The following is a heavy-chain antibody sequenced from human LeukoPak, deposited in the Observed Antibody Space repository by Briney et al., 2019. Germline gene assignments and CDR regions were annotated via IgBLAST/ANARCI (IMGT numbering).Heavy chain of an antibody. J-gene: IGHJ4*02. CDR1: GFTFSSFE. CDR3: AKTGYSSGWYRIWDY. D-gene: IGHD6-19*01. Sequence: GGSLRLSCAASGFTFSSFEMSWVRQAPGMGLEWVSAISGSGGSAYYADSVKGRFTISRDNSRNSLSLQMNSLRAEDTALYYCAKTGYSSGWYRIWDYWGQGTLVTVSS. CDR2: ISGSGGSA. V-gene: IGHV3-23*01.